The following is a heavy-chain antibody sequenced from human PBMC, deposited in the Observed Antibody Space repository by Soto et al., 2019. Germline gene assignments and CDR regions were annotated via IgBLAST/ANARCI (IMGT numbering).Heavy chain of an antibody. J-gene: IGHJ6*02. CDR2: IHAGNGNT. V-gene: IGHV1-3*01. D-gene: IGHD2-2*01. Sequence: QVQLVQSGPEMKKPGASVKLSCKASGYTFTTYSMHWVRQAPGQRLEWMGWIHAGNGNTEHSQKFQGRVTITRDTSASTSYLELGSLRSEDTAVYYCARAACSSTSCYNYDAYGMDVWGQGTAVTVS. CDR1: GYTFTTYS. CDR3: ARAACSSTSCYNYDAYGMDV.